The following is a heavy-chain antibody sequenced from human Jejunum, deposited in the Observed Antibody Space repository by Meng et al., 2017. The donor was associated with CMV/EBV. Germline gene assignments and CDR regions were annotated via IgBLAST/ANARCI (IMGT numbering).Heavy chain of an antibody. V-gene: IGHV3-11*01. Sequence: LSCAASGFSFGAYYMAWVRQAPGKGLEWVSYITGNGDAINYADSVKGRFTISRDNAKSSLYLEINSLRAEDTAVYYCVRGNYGFDFWGQGTLVTVSS. CDR1: GFSFGAYY. D-gene: IGHD4-17*01. CDR2: ITGNGDAI. CDR3: VRGNYGFDF. J-gene: IGHJ4*02.